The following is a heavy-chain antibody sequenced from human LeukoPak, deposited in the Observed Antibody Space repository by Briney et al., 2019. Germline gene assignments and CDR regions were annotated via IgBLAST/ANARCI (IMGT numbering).Heavy chain of an antibody. D-gene: IGHD1-1*01. CDR3: VRLQPNTGEWAFDI. CDR2: THSSGST. CDR1: GGSISGFY. Sequence: SETLSLTCTVSGGSISGFYWSWIRQPAGKGLEWIGRTHSSGSTNYNPSLKSRVTTSVDTSKSQLSLKLSSVTAADTAVYHCVRLQPNTGEWAFDIWGQGTMVSVSS. J-gene: IGHJ3*02. V-gene: IGHV4-4*07.